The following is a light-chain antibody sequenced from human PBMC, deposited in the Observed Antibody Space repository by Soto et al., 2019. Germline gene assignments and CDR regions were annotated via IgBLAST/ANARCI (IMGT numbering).Light chain of an antibody. CDR3: SSYTSSSTYV. J-gene: IGLJ1*01. CDR2: DVS. Sequence: QSVLTQPASVSGSPGQSITISCTGTSSDVGDYNFVSWYQQHPGKALKLMIYDVSSRPSGVSDRFSGSKSGNTASLIISGLQAEDEADYYCSSYTSSSTYVFGTGTQLTVL. CDR1: SSDVGDYNF. V-gene: IGLV2-14*03.